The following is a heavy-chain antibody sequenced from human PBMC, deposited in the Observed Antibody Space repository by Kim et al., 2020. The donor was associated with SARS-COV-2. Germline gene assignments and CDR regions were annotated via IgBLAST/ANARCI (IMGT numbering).Heavy chain of an antibody. CDR2: IYYSGST. CDR3: ARRWLRFEYAFDI. J-gene: IGHJ3*02. Sequence: SETLSLTCTVSGGSISSYYWSWIRQPPGKGLEWIGYIYYSGSTNYNPSLKSRVTISVDTSKNQFSLKLSSVTAADTAVYYCARRWLRFEYAFDIWGQGT. V-gene: IGHV4-59*01. CDR1: GGSISSYY. D-gene: IGHD5-12*01.